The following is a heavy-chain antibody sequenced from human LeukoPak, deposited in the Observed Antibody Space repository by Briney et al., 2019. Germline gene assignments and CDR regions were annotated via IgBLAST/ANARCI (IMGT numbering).Heavy chain of an antibody. V-gene: IGHV3-7*01. Sequence: GGSLRLSCAASGFTFSRYWMSWVRQAPGKGLEWVANIKQDGSEKDYVDSVKGRFTISRDNAKNSLYLQMNSLRAADTAVYYCARGGGYCTNGVCYVSYFFDYWGQGTLVTVSS. CDR3: ARGGGYCTNGVCYVSYFFDY. J-gene: IGHJ4*02. CDR2: IKQDGSEK. D-gene: IGHD2-8*01. CDR1: GFTFSRYW.